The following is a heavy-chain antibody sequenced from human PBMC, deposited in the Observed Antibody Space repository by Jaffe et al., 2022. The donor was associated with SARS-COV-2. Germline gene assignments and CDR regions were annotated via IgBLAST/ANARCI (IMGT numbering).Heavy chain of an antibody. CDR1: GGSISSGSYY. Sequence: QVQLQESGPGLVKPSQTLSLTCTVSGGSISSGSYYWSWIRQPAGKGLEWIGRIYTSGSTNYNPSLKSRVTISVDTSKNQFSLKLSSVTAADTAVYYCARENWFDPWGQGTLVTVSS. CDR2: IYTSGST. V-gene: IGHV4-61*02. J-gene: IGHJ5*02. CDR3: ARENWFDP.